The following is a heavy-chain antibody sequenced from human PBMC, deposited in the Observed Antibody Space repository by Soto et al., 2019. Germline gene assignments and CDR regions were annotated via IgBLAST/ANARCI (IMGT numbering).Heavy chain of an antibody. D-gene: IGHD2-2*01. CDR2: IYYSGST. Sequence: SETLSLTCTVSGGSISSGGYYWSWIRQHPGKGLEWIGYIYYSGSTYYNPSLKSRVTISVDTSKNQFSLKLSSVTAADTAVYYCARVKYQLFDYWGQGTLVTVSS. J-gene: IGHJ4*02. CDR3: ARVKYQLFDY. CDR1: GGSISSGGYY. V-gene: IGHV4-31*03.